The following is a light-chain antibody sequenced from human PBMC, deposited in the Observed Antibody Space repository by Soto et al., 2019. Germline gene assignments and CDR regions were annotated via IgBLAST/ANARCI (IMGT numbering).Light chain of an antibody. CDR1: HTVFYCTNKKNY. Sequence: DIVMTQSPDSLAVSLGESATMNFKSSHTVFYCTNKKNYLAWYQHKPGQPPKLLIYWASTRESGVPDRFSGSGSGRDFTLTISRLQAEDVAVYYWQQSYSPPLTFGGGTKVEIK. CDR2: WAS. V-gene: IGKV4-1*01. J-gene: IGKJ4*01. CDR3: QQSYSPPLT.